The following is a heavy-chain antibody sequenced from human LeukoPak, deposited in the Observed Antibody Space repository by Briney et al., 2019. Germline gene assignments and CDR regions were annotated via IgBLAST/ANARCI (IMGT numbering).Heavy chain of an antibody. CDR1: EYTFTDNY. Sequence: GASVKVSCKASEYTFTDNYMHWVRQAPGQGLEWVGWINPNSGGTNYAQKFQGRVTLTRDTSISTAYMELSRLRSDDTAVYYCARGIYDSSDFEYFQDWGQGTLVTVSS. V-gene: IGHV1-2*02. CDR2: INPNSGGT. CDR3: ARGIYDSSDFEYFQD. J-gene: IGHJ1*01. D-gene: IGHD3-22*01.